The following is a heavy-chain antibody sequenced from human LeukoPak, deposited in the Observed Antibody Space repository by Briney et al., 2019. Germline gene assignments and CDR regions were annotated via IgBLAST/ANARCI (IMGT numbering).Heavy chain of an antibody. Sequence: SETLSLTCTVSGGSISTYYWTWIRQPPGKGLEWIGYVYYTGSTEYNPSLRSRVTISLEMSKHQFSLDLTSVTAADTAVYYCATNTGTVFDYWGQGALVTVSS. J-gene: IGHJ4*02. CDR3: ATNTGTVFDY. CDR1: GGSISTYY. CDR2: VYYTGST. V-gene: IGHV4-59*01. D-gene: IGHD7-27*01.